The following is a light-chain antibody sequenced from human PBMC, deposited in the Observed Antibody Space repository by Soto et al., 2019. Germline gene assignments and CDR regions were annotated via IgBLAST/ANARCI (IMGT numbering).Light chain of an antibody. CDR2: SAS. V-gene: IGKV1-39*01. J-gene: IGKJ4*01. Sequence: DIQMTQSPSSLSASVGDRVTVTCRAGQSISRYLNWYQQRPGKAPKLLIYSASSLQIGVPSKFSDSGYGTDFTLTISNPPPEDFPSYYCPQSDTRQFTFGRGIKVEL. CDR1: QSISRY. CDR3: PQSDTRQFT.